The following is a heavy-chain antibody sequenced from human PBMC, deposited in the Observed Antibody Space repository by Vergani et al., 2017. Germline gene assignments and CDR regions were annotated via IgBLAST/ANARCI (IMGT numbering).Heavy chain of an antibody. CDR2: INTRGLTT. CDR1: KFTFSSYG. V-gene: IGHV3-23*03. J-gene: IGHJ6*02. D-gene: IGHD2-8*01. CDR3: ARDCTSGGCPDNYGMDV. Sequence: EAQLLESGGGLVQPGGSLRLSCAASKFTFSSYGMGWVRQAPGKGLEWVSIINTRGLTTNYADSVRGRFTISRDNTNNSLFLQLRSLRAEDAAVYYCARDCTSGGCPDNYGMDVWGQGATVTVSS.